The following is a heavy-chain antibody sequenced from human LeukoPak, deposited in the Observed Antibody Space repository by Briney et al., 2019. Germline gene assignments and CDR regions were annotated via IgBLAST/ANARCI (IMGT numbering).Heavy chain of an antibody. V-gene: IGHV3-21*01. J-gene: IGHJ4*02. D-gene: IGHD2-15*01. CDR2: ISSSSSYI. CDR1: GFTFSSYS. Sequence: GGSLRLSCAASGFTFSSYSMNWVRQAPGKGLEWVSSISSSSSYIHYADSVKGRFTISRDNAKNSLYLQMNSLRAEDTAVYYCARDKDGYFDYWGQGTLVTVSS. CDR3: ARDKDGYFDY.